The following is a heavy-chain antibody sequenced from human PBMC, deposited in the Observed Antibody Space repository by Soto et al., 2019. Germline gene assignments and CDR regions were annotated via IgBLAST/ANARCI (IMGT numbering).Heavy chain of an antibody. V-gene: IGHV3-23*01. CDR2: ISGSGGSA. J-gene: IGHJ4*02. D-gene: IGHD5-12*01. CDR1: GFTFSNYA. Sequence: LRLSCAASGFTFSNYAMSWVRQAPGKGLEWVSGISGSGGSAYYADSVKGRFTISRDTSKNTLYLQMNSLRAEDTAVYYCAKVRSGYESYYFDYWGQGTMVTVYS. CDR3: AKVRSGYESYYFDY.